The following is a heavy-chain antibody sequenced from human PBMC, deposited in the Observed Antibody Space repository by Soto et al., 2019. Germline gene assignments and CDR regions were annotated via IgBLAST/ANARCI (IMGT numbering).Heavy chain of an antibody. J-gene: IGHJ4*02. D-gene: IGHD2-2*01. Sequence: QVQLVESGGGVVQPGRSLRLSCAASGFTLSSYAMHWVRQAPGKGLEWVAVISYDGSNKYYADSVKGRFTISRDNSKNTLYLQMNSLRAEDTAVYYCARGDIVLVPAAIFGHFDYWGQGTLVTVSS. CDR2: ISYDGSNK. CDR3: ARGDIVLVPAAIFGHFDY. V-gene: IGHV3-30-3*01. CDR1: GFTLSSYA.